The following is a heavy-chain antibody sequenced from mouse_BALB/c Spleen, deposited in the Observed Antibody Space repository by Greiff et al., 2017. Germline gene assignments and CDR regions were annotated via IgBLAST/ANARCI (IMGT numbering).Heavy chain of an antibody. CDR3: AREGYGSSSDY. CDR2: ISSGSSTI. CDR1: GFTFSSFG. J-gene: IGHJ2*01. D-gene: IGHD1-1*01. V-gene: IGHV5-17*02. Sequence: EVQVVESGGGLVQPGGSRKLSCAASGFTFSSFGMHWVRQSPEKGLEWVAYISSGSSTIYYADTVKGRFTISRDNPKNTLFLQMTSLRSEDTAMYYCAREGYGSSSDYWGQGTTLTVSS.